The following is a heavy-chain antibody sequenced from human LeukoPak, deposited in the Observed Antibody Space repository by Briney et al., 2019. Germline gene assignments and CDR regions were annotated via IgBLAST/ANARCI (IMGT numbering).Heavy chain of an antibody. V-gene: IGHV3-11*04. CDR2: ISSSGSTI. Sequence: GGSLRLSCAASGFTFSDYYMSWIRQAPGKGLEWVSYISSSGSTIYYADSVKGRFTISRDNSKNTLYLQMNSLRAEDTAVYYCARDVIAYYYYYGMDVWGQGTTVTVSS. CDR1: GFTFSDYY. CDR3: ARDVIAYYYYYGMDV. J-gene: IGHJ6*02. D-gene: IGHD2-21*01.